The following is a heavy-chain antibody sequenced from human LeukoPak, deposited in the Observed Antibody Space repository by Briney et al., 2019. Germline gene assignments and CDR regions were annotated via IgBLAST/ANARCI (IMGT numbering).Heavy chain of an antibody. Sequence: SETLSLTCTVSGGSISSSSYYWGWIRQPPGKGLEWIGSIYYSGSTYYNPSLKSRVTISVDTSKNQFSLQLNSVTPEDTAVYYCARDSDGWYWAFDFWGQGTPVTVSS. J-gene: IGHJ4*02. CDR1: GGSISSSSYY. V-gene: IGHV4-39*02. D-gene: IGHD6-19*01. CDR2: IYYSGST. CDR3: ARDSDGWYWAFDF.